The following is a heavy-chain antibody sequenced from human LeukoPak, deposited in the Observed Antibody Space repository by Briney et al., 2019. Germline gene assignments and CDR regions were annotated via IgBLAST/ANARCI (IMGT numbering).Heavy chain of an antibody. CDR1: GDSVNSDSYY. CDR2: VYYSGST. D-gene: IGHD3-3*01. Sequence: SETLSLTCTVSGDSVNSDSYYWTWIRQPPGKGLEWIGYVYYSGSTYYNPSLKSRVTISVDTSKNQFSLKLSSVTAADTAVYYCAREPARGYDFWSGSGWFDPWGQGTLVTVSS. V-gene: IGHV4-30-4*08. CDR3: AREPARGYDFWSGSGWFDP. J-gene: IGHJ5*02.